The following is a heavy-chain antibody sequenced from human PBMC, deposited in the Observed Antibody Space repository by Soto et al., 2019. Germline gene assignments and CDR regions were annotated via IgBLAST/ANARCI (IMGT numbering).Heavy chain of an antibody. J-gene: IGHJ6*03. D-gene: IGHD3-10*02. CDR1: SWSLSDHY. CDR3: ARGKSSGDMFGHRNFFYEVRAV. Sequence: SENLSLTCSVYSWSLSDHYWTWVRQSPGKGLEWIGEIHPSGSTDSSASLKSRVTLSLDTSTSQFSLQVTSVTAADTGVYYCARGKSSGDMFGHRNFFYEVRAVWGRGNAGTVS. CDR2: IHPSGST. V-gene: IGHV4-34*01.